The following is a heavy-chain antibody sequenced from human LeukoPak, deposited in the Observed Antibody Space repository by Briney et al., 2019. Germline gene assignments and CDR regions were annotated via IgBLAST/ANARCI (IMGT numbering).Heavy chain of an antibody. J-gene: IGHJ5*02. D-gene: IGHD4/OR15-4a*01. Sequence: GGSLRLSCAASGFTFSDHYMSWIRQAPGKGLEWVSDISGSGDSTHYADSVKGRFTISRDNAKNSLYLQMNSLRAEDTAVYYCARSLANFAGVFDLWGQGTLVTVSS. CDR1: GFTFSDHY. CDR3: ARSLANFAGVFDL. CDR2: ISGSGDST. V-gene: IGHV3-11*04.